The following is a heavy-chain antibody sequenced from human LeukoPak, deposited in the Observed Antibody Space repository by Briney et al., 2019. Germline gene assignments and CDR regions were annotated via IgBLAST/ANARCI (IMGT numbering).Heavy chain of an antibody. Sequence: ASVKVSCKASGYIFITYYIHWVRQAPGQGPEWMGIINPSVGTTTYAQKFQGRVSMTRDMSTNTVYMELSSLRSEDTAVYYCARDKFYYGSGSYSGYYMDVWGKGTTVAVSS. CDR1: GYIFITYY. J-gene: IGHJ6*03. CDR3: ARDKFYYGSGSYSGYYMDV. V-gene: IGHV1-46*01. D-gene: IGHD3-10*01. CDR2: INPSVGTT.